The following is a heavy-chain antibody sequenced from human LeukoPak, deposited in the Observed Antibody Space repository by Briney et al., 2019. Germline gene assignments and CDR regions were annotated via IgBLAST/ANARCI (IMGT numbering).Heavy chain of an antibody. CDR2: INHSGST. Sequence: SETLSLTCTVSGGSVSSGSYYWSWIRQPPGKGLEWIGEINHSGSTNYNPSLKSRVTISVDTSKNQFSLKLSSVTAADTAVYYCARKGYYYDSSGPYYFDYWGQGTLVTVSS. CDR3: ARKGYYYDSSGPYYFDY. CDR1: GGSVSSGSYY. J-gene: IGHJ4*02. V-gene: IGHV4-39*07. D-gene: IGHD3-22*01.